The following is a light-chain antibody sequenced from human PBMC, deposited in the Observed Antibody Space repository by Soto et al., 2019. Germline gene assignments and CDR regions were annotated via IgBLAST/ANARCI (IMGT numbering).Light chain of an antibody. Sequence: EIVMTQSPATLSVSPGARATLSCRASQSVSSNLAWYQQKPGQAPRLLINGASARATGIPARFSGSGSGTEFTLTISSLQSEDLAVYYCQQYNSWPQTFGQGTKLDIK. CDR2: GAS. CDR1: QSVSSN. CDR3: QQYNSWPQT. J-gene: IGKJ2*01. V-gene: IGKV3-15*01.